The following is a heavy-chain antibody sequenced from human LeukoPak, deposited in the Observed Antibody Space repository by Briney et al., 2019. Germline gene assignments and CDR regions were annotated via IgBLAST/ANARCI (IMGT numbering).Heavy chain of an antibody. V-gene: IGHV3-66*01. CDR3: ARDRGYSGHGGYFDY. CDR2: IYSGGST. J-gene: IGHJ4*02. Sequence: QAGGSLRLSCAASGFTVSSNYMSWVRQAPGKGLEWVSVIYSGGSTYYADSVKGRFTISRGNSKNTLYLQMNSLRAEDTAVYYCARDRGYSGHGGYFDYWGQGTLVTVSS. CDR1: GFTVSSNY. D-gene: IGHD5-12*01.